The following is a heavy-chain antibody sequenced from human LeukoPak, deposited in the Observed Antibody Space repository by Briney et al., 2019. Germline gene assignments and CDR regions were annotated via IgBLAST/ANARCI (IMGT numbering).Heavy chain of an antibody. Sequence: PGGSLRLSCAASGFTFSSYAMHWVRQAPGKGLEWVAVISYDGSNKYYADSVKGRFTISRDNAKNSLYLQMNSLRAEDTAVYYCARGGGKWLLSAYWGQGTLVTVSS. J-gene: IGHJ4*02. CDR3: ARGGGKWLLSAY. D-gene: IGHD3-3*01. CDR2: ISYDGSNK. V-gene: IGHV3-30-3*01. CDR1: GFTFSSYA.